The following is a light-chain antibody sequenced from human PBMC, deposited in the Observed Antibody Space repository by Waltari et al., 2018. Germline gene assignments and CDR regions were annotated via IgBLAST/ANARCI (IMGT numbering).Light chain of an antibody. CDR3: QRYDSWPWT. CDR2: ATL. V-gene: IGKV3-15*01. Sequence: EIVMTQSPAILSVSPGERATLSCRASQSVGTKLAWYQQKDGHPPILVLYATLSSADYIPDRFSGSGSGTEFTLTINNMQSEDFAVYYCQRYDSWPWTFGQGTKVEIK. J-gene: IGKJ1*01. CDR1: QSVGTK.